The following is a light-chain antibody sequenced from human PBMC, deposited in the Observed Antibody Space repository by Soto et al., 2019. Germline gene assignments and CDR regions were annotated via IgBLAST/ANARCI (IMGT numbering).Light chain of an antibody. V-gene: IGLV1-44*01. CDR2: SNG. CDR3: AAWDDSLNSPCV. Sequence: QSALTQPPSASGTAGQRVTISCSGSSSNIGSNTVNWYQQLPGTAPKLLIYSNGQRPSGVPDGFSGSKSGTSASLAISGLQSEDEADYYCAAWDDSLNSPCVFGGGSQLTVL. J-gene: IGLJ2*01. CDR1: SSNIGSNT.